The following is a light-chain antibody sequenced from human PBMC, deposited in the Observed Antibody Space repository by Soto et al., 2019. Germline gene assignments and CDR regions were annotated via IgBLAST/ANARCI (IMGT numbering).Light chain of an antibody. CDR2: GAS. J-gene: IGKJ2*01. Sequence: EIVLTQSPVTLSLSPGERATLSCRASQSVAGNSLAWYRHKPGQAPKLVIYGASSRSAGVPDRFVGSGSGTDLTLPISRLEPEDFAVYYCQQYGSSRDTFGQGTKLEIK. CDR3: QQYGSSRDT. V-gene: IGKV3-20*01. CDR1: QSVAGNS.